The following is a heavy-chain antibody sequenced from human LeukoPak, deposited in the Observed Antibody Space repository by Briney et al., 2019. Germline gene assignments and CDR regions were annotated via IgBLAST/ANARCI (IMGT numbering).Heavy chain of an antibody. D-gene: IGHD6-13*01. CDR2: IIPIFGTA. V-gene: IGHV1-69*05. Sequence: SVKVSCKASGGTFSSYAISWVRQAPGQGLEWMGGIIPIFGTANYAQKFQGRVTITTDESTRTAYMELSSLRSEDTAVYYCARVLGQQLVRGWFDPWGQGTLVTVSS. CDR1: GGTFSSYA. J-gene: IGHJ5*02. CDR3: ARVLGQQLVRGWFDP.